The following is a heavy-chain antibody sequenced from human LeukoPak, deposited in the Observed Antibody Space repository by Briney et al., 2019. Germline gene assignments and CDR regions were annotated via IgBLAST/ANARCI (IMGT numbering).Heavy chain of an antibody. CDR2: ISSSGSTI. CDR3: ARVELAPYNYYMDV. D-gene: IGHD1-7*01. J-gene: IGHJ6*03. CDR1: GFSISSYE. Sequence: GGSLRLSCAASGFSISSYEMSWVRQAPGKGLEWVSYISSSGSTIYYADSVKGRFTISRDNAKNSLYLRMNSLRAEDTAVYYCARVELAPYNYYMDVWGKGTTVTVSS. V-gene: IGHV3-48*03.